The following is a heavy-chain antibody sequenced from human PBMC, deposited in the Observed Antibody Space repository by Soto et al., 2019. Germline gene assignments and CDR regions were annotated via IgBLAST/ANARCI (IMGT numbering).Heavy chain of an antibody. Sequence: SVKVSCKASGGTFTNYAISWVRQAPGQGLEWMGGIVPMFHTPDYAQNFQGRVTIIADESTSTVYMELSSLRSDDTAVYYCAKLGERSWFDPWGQGTLVTVPQ. CDR3: AKLGERSWFDP. CDR1: GGTFTNYA. CDR2: IVPMFHTP. J-gene: IGHJ5*02. D-gene: IGHD3-10*01. V-gene: IGHV1-69*13.